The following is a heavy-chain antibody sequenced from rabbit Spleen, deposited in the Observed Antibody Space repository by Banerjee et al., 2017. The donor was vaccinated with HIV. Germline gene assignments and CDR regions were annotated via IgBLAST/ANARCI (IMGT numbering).Heavy chain of an antibody. V-gene: IGHV1S40*01. CDR3: ARDLVAIIGWNFNL. Sequence: QSLEESGGDLVKPGASLTLTCTASRFSFSSVHWIYWVRQAPGKGLEWIACIYAGSSGNTYSATWAKGRFTISKTSSTTVTLQMTGLTAADTATYFCARDLVAIIGWNFNLLGPGTLVTVS. CDR2: IYAGSSGNT. CDR1: RFSFSSVHW. D-gene: IGHD1-1*01. J-gene: IGHJ4*01.